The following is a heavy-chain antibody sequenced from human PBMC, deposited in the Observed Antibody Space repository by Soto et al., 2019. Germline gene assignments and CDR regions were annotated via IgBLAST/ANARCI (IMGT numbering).Heavy chain of an antibody. Sequence: QVQLQASGPGLVKPSETLSLTCTVSGGSISSGDYYWSWIRQPPGKGLEWIGYIYYRGNTYYNPSLKSRVTISADTAKNQFSLKLNTMTAGDTAVYYCARDSSRVAAALGPSFDYWGQGTLVTVSS. CDR3: ARDSSRVAAALGPSFDY. D-gene: IGHD2-2*01. V-gene: IGHV4-30-4*01. CDR2: IYYRGNT. CDR1: GGSISSGDYY. J-gene: IGHJ4*02.